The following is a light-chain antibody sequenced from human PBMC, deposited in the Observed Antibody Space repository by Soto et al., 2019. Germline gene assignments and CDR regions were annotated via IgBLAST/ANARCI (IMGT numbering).Light chain of an antibody. CDR1: QSLVHRDGNTY. J-gene: IGKJ2*01. CDR3: MQGSHWPYT. Sequence: DVVLTQSPLSLPVTLGQAASISCRSSQSLVHRDGNTYLNWFQQRAGQSPRRLIYKVSNRDSGVPDRFGGSGSGTDFTLQISRVEADDVGLYYCMQGSHWPYTFGQGTKLEIK. CDR2: KVS. V-gene: IGKV2-30*02.